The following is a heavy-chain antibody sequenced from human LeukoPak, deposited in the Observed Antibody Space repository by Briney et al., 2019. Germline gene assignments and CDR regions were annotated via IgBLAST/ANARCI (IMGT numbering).Heavy chain of an antibody. Sequence: GGSLRLSCAASGFSFSNYWMRWVRQAPGQGLEWVATIKEDGSEKYYVDSVKGRFAISRDNAKNSLYLQMSSLRAEDTAVYYCAKDNSGTPYHYDSSGYYYLYYFDYWGQGTLVTVSS. V-gene: IGHV3-7*01. D-gene: IGHD3-22*01. CDR2: IKEDGSEK. CDR3: AKDNSGTPYHYDSSGYYYLYYFDY. J-gene: IGHJ4*02. CDR1: GFSFSNYW.